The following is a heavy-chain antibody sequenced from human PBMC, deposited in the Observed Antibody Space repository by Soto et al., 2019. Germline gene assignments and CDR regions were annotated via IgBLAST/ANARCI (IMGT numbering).Heavy chain of an antibody. CDR1: GGSISSGGYS. Sequence: SETLSLTCTVSGGSISSGGYSWSWIRQPPGKGLEWIGYIYHSGSTYYNQSLKSQVTISVDRSKNQFSLKLSSVTAADTAVYYCARVPGPWGQGTLVTVSS. CDR3: ARVPGP. J-gene: IGHJ5*02. V-gene: IGHV4-30-2*01. D-gene: IGHD7-27*01. CDR2: IYHSGST.